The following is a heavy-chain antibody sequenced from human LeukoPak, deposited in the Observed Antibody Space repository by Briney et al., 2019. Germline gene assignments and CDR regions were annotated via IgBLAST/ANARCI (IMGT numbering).Heavy chain of an antibody. V-gene: IGHV3-7*03. Sequence: GGSLRLSCVASGFTFSGYWMHWVRQAPGKGLYWVANIKQDGSERFYVDSVKGRFTISRDNTQNSLYLQMNSLRPEDTAVYYCAKDGHYYAPKDAFDIWGQGTMVTVSS. CDR2: IKQDGSER. CDR3: AKDGHYYAPKDAFDI. CDR1: GFTFSGYW. J-gene: IGHJ3*02. D-gene: IGHD3-10*01.